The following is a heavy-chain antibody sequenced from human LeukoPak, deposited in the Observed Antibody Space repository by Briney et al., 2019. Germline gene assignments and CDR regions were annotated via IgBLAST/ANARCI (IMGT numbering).Heavy chain of an antibody. CDR2: IYSSGST. Sequence: SETLSLTCTVSGGSINYYYWSWIRQPPGKGLEWIGYIYSSGSTTYNPSLKSRITISVDTSMNQFSLRLTSVTAADTAVYYCARDYSYTAFDIWGRGAMVTVSS. V-gene: IGHV4-59*01. CDR1: GGSINYYY. D-gene: IGHD3-16*02. J-gene: IGHJ3*02. CDR3: ARDYSYTAFDI.